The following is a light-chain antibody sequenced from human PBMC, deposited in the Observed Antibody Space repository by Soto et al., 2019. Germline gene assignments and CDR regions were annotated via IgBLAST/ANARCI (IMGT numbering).Light chain of an antibody. V-gene: IGKV3-15*01. CDR1: QTVHNN. J-gene: IGKJ5*01. CDR2: AVS. CDR3: QQHTNWPIT. Sequence: VMTQSPATLSVSPGESVTLSCRASQTVHNNYLAWYQQKPGQAPRLLIYAVSARATGIPVRFSGSGSGTEFTLTINGLRSEDFAVYYCQQHTNWPITFGQGTRLESK.